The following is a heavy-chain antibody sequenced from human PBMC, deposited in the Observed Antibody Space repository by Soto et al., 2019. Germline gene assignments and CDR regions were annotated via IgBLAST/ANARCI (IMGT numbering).Heavy chain of an antibody. Sequence: TLSLTCAVSGYSISSGYYWLWIRQSPGKGLEWIGSTYHDGTTFYSPSLKSRITLSVDKSNNRFSLNLTSVTAADTAVYFCAREGLPRAFDYWGQGTLVTVSS. CDR1: GYSISSGYY. CDR2: TYHDGTT. CDR3: AREGLPRAFDY. V-gene: IGHV4-38-2*02. J-gene: IGHJ4*02.